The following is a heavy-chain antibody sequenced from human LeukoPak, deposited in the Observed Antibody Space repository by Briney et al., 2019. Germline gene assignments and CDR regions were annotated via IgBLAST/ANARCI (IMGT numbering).Heavy chain of an antibody. J-gene: IGHJ5*02. V-gene: IGHV3-74*01. D-gene: IGHD6-6*01. CDR2: INSDGSNT. CDR1: GFTFSSYW. CDR3: ARSYSSLSEGDWFDP. Sequence: GGSLRLSCAASGFTFSSYWMHWVRQVPRKGLVWVSRINSDGSNTNYADSVKGRFTISRDNAKNTLYLQMNSLRAEDTAVYYCARSYSSLSEGDWFDPWGQGTLVTVSS.